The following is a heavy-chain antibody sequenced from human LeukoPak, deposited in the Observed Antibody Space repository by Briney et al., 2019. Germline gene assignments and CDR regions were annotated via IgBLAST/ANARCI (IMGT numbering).Heavy chain of an antibody. CDR2: IYPGDSDT. CDR3: ARLYYDFWSGYPWGAFDI. CDR1: GYSFTNYW. J-gene: IGHJ3*02. Sequence: PGESLKISCKGSGYSFTNYWIGWVRQMPGKGLEWMGIIYPGDSDTRYSPSFQGQVTLSADKSISTAYLQWSSLKASDTAMYYCARLYYDFWSGYPWGAFDIWGQGTMVTVSS. V-gene: IGHV5-51*01. D-gene: IGHD3-3*01.